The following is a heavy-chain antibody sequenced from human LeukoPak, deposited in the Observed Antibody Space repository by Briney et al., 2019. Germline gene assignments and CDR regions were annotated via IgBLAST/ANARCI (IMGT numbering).Heavy chain of an antibody. J-gene: IGHJ4*02. V-gene: IGHV3-30*04. CDR2: IASDGSKE. D-gene: IGHD6-13*01. CDR3: ARSPTSSWHNFDY. CDR1: GFTLRSYA. Sequence: GTSLRLSCAASGFTLRSYAMHWVRQAPGKGPEWVAVIASDGSKEYYADSVKGRFTISRDNSKNTMYLQMNSLKSEDTAVYYCARSPTSSWHNFDYWGQGTLVTVSS.